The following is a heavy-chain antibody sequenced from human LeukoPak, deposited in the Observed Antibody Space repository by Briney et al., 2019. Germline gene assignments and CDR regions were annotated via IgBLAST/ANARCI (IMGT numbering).Heavy chain of an antibody. J-gene: IGHJ6*02. CDR1: EFTFSSYW. Sequence: GGSLRLSCAGSEFTFSSYWMTWVRQAPGKGLEWVAHIKQDGSVTYYVDSVEGRFTISRDNAKSSLYLHMNSLRAEDTAVYYCARDQRACSSSSCYFHYHGMDVWGQGTTVTVSS. CDR2: IKQDGSVT. D-gene: IGHD2-2*01. V-gene: IGHV3-7*01. CDR3: ARDQRACSSSSCYFHYHGMDV.